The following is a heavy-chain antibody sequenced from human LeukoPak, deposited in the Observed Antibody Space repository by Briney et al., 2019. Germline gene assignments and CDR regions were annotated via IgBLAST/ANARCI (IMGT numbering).Heavy chain of an antibody. V-gene: IGHV1-18*01. CDR2: ITPYNDKT. CDR3: ARAGIMIVVADAFDI. Sequence: GASVKVSCKASGYTLVNHGITWVRQAPGQGLEWMGWITPYNDKTNYAQRFQGRLTMTTETSTSTAYMELRSLRSDDTAVYYCARAGIMIVVADAFDIWGQGTMVTVSS. CDR1: GYTLVNHG. D-gene: IGHD3-22*01. J-gene: IGHJ3*02.